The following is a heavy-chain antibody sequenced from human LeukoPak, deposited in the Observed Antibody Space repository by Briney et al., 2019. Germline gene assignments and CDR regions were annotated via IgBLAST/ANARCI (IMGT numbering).Heavy chain of an antibody. CDR1: GGSISSGSCY. D-gene: IGHD5-18*01. V-gene: IGHV4-61*02. CDR2: IYTSGST. CDR3: ARDRPSAIDAFDI. Sequence: SQTLSLTCTVSGGSISSGSCYWSWIRQPAGKGLEWIGRIYTSGSTNYNPSLKSRVTISVDTSKNQFSLRLSSVTAADTAVYYCARDRPSAIDAFDIWGQGTMVTVSS. J-gene: IGHJ3*02.